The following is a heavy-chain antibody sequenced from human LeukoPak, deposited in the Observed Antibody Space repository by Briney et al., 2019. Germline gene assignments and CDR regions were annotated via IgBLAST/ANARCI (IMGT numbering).Heavy chain of an antibody. D-gene: IGHD3-22*01. J-gene: IGHJ4*02. V-gene: IGHV4-30-2*01. CDR3: ARGQDYYDTPHYYFDY. Sequence: PSETLSLTCAVSGGSISSGGYSWSWIRQPPGKGLEWIGYIYHSGSTYYNPSLKSRVTISVDRSKNQFSLKLSSVTAADTAVYYCARGQDYYDTPHYYFDYWGQGTLVTVSS. CDR1: GGSISSGGYS. CDR2: IYHSGST.